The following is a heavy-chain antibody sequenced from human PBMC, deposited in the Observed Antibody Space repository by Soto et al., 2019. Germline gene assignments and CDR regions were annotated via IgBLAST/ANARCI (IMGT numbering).Heavy chain of an antibody. J-gene: IGHJ6*04. V-gene: IGHV3-33*01. CDR2: IWYDGSNR. CDR3: ARSQGRFYGSGSYKGLDV. D-gene: IGHD3-10*01. CDR1: GFTFSNYG. Sequence: GGSLRLSCAASGFTFSNYGMHWVRQAPGKGLEWVAVIWYDGSNRYYADSVKGRFTISRDNSKDTLYLEMNSLRAEDTAVYYCARSQGRFYGSGSYKGLDVWGKGTTVTVSS.